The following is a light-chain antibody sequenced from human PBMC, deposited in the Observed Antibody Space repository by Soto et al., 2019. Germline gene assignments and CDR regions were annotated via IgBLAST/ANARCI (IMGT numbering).Light chain of an antibody. Sequence: EIVLTQSPATLSLSPGERATLSCRASQSVSSDLAWYQQKPGQALRLLIYDASNRATGIPGRFSGSGSVTDFTLTISSLEPEDFADYYCQLRSNWPPYTFGQGTKLEIK. CDR2: DAS. V-gene: IGKV3-11*01. CDR3: QLRSNWPPYT. J-gene: IGKJ2*01. CDR1: QSVSSD.